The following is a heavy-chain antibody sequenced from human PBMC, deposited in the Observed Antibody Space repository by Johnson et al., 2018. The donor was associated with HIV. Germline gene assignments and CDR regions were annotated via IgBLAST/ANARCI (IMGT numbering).Heavy chain of an antibody. J-gene: IGHJ3*02. D-gene: IGHD3-22*01. CDR2: IYTGGST. Sequence: VQLVESGGGVVQPGRSLRLSCAASGFTVSTNYMTWVRQAPGKGLEWVSLIYTGGSTYYADSVKGRFTISRANSKNTLYLQMNSLRAEDTAVYYCARWGSMIEAAFDIWGQGTMVTVSS. CDR3: ARWGSMIEAAFDI. V-gene: IGHV3-53*01. CDR1: GFTVSTNY.